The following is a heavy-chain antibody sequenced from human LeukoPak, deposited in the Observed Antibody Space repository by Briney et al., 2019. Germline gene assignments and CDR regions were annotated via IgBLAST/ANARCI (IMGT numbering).Heavy chain of an antibody. CDR2: IYPGDSDT. CDR3: ARRDIVVVLAAIGAFDI. Sequence: GESLKISCKGSGYSFTSYWIGWVRQMPGKGLEWMGIIYPGDSDTRYSPSFQGQVTISADKSISTAYLQWSSLKASDTAMYYCARRDIVVVLAAIGAFDIWGQGTMVTVSS. J-gene: IGHJ3*02. CDR1: GYSFTSYW. D-gene: IGHD2-2*01. V-gene: IGHV5-51*01.